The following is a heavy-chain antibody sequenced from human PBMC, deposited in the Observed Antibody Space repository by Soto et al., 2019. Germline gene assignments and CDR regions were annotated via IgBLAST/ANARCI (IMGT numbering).Heavy chain of an antibody. D-gene: IGHD2-21*02. J-gene: IGHJ1*01. CDR2: IIPIFGTA. CDR1: GGTFSSYA. Sequence: QVQLVQSGAEVKKPGSSVKVSCKASGGTFSSYAISWVRQAPGQGLEWMGGIIPIFGTANYAQKFQGRVTITEDKSTSTAYMELSSLRSEDTAVYYCARGKYCGGDCYAEYFQHWGQGTLVTVSS. CDR3: ARGKYCGGDCYAEYFQH. V-gene: IGHV1-69*06.